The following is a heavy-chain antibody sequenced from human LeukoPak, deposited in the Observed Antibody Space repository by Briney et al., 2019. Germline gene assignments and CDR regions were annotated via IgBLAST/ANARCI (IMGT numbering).Heavy chain of an antibody. CDR3: ARDVALSTYHFDSSGLLDY. CDR1: GFTFSTYS. D-gene: IGHD3-22*01. CDR2: ISSSPSSI. J-gene: IGHJ4*02. Sequence: PGGSLRLSCAASGFTFSTYSMNWVRQAPGKGLEWVSYISSSPSSISYADSVKGRFTISRDNAKNSLSLQMNSLRGEDTAVYYCARDVALSTYHFDSSGLLDYWGQGTLVTVSS. V-gene: IGHV3-48*04.